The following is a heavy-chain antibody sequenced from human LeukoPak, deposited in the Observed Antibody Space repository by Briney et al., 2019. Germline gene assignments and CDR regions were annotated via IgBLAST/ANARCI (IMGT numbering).Heavy chain of an antibody. CDR1: GGSISSGDYY. J-gene: IGHJ5*02. Sequence: SQTLSLTCTVSGGSISSGDYYWNWIRQPPGKGLECIGYIHYSGSTYYNPSLKSRVTISVDTSKNQFSLKLSSVTAADTAVYYCVRGRGTAVTTGNWLDPRGQGTLVTVSS. V-gene: IGHV4-30-4*01. CDR2: IHYSGST. CDR3: VRGRGTAVTTGNWLDP. D-gene: IGHD4-17*01.